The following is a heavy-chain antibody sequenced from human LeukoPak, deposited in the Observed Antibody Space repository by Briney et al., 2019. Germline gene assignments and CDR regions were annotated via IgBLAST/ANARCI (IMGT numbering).Heavy chain of an antibody. CDR3: ARDPQSAFLFDY. J-gene: IGHJ4*02. CDR1: EFTFTRFG. V-gene: IGHV3-30*19. D-gene: IGHD2/OR15-2a*01. Sequence: GGSLKLSCTSSEFTFTRFGMHWIRRAPGKGLEWVAVISYDGSNKYYADSVKGRFTISRDNSKNTLYLQMNSLRAEDTAVYYCARDPQSAFLFDYWGQGTLVTVSS. CDR2: ISYDGSNK.